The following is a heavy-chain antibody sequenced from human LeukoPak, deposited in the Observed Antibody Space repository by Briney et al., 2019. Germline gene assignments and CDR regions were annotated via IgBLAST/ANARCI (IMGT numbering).Heavy chain of an antibody. CDR1: GFTFSSYA. Sequence: PGGSLRLSCAASGFTFSSYAMSWVRQAPGKGLEWVSTISVSGGDTFYADSVKGRFTTSRDNSKNTLYLQMNSLRAEDTALYYCARDFWDDFEYFDLWGRGTLVTVSS. CDR3: ARDFWDDFEYFDL. V-gene: IGHV3-23*01. D-gene: IGHD3-3*01. J-gene: IGHJ2*01. CDR2: ISVSGGDT.